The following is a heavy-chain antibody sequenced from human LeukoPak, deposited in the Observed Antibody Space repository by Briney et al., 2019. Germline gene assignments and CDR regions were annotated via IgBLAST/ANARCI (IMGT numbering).Heavy chain of an antibody. CDR3: ARAEREFSGTGGYFDS. CDR2: IYYSGST. J-gene: IGHJ4*02. Sequence: SQTLSLTCPVSGGSISRGGYYWSWIRQRPGKGLECIGYIYYSGSTYYNPSLESRVSISLDTSRNQFSLDLNSMTAADTAVYYCARAEREFSGTGGYFDSWGQGILVIVSS. D-gene: IGHD2-15*01. V-gene: IGHV4-31*03. CDR1: GGSISRGGYY.